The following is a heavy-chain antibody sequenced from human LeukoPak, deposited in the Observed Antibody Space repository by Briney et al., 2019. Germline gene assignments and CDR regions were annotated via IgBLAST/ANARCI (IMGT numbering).Heavy chain of an antibody. Sequence: ASVTVSCKASGGTFSSYAISWVRQAPGQGLEWMGGIIPIFGTANYAQKFQGRVTITADESTSTAYIELSSLRSEDTAVYYCARSKYYDFNWFDPWGQGTLVTVSS. D-gene: IGHD3-3*01. CDR1: GGTFSSYA. CDR3: ARSKYYDFNWFDP. V-gene: IGHV1-69*13. CDR2: IIPIFGTA. J-gene: IGHJ5*02.